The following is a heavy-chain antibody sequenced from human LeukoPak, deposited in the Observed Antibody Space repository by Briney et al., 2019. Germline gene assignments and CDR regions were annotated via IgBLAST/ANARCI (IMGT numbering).Heavy chain of an antibody. Sequence: GGSLRLSCAASGFTFSDYYMSWIRQAPGEGLEWVSYISSSGSTIYYADSVKGRFTISRDNSKNTLYLQMNSLRAEDTAVYYCAKDNYYGSGSYPTPYYFDYWGQGTLVTVSS. V-gene: IGHV3-11*04. D-gene: IGHD3-10*01. J-gene: IGHJ4*02. CDR2: ISSSGSTI. CDR3: AKDNYYGSGSYPTPYYFDY. CDR1: GFTFSDYY.